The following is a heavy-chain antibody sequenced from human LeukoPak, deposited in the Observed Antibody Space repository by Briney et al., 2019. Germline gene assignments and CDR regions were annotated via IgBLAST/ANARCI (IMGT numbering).Heavy chain of an antibody. V-gene: IGHV3-23*01. CDR2: ISGSGGST. J-gene: IGHJ6*03. Sequence: ETLSLTCAVYGGSFSGYYWSWIRQPPGKGLEWVSAISGSGGSTYYADSVKGRFTISRDNSKNTPYLQMNSLRAEDTAVYYCASNRGYYYYYYMDVWGKGTTVTVPS. CDR3: ASNRGYYYYYYMDV. D-gene: IGHD1-14*01. CDR1: GGSFSGYY.